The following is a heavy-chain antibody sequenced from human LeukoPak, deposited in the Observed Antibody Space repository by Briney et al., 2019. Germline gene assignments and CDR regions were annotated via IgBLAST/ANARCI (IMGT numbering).Heavy chain of an antibody. Sequence: PSETLSLTCTVSGDSISIYYWSWIRQPAGKGLEWIGRIYTSGSTNYNPSLKSRVTMSVDTSKNQFSLKLSSVTAADTAVYYCARVDTHDSSGYYRGDFDYWGQGTLVTVSS. D-gene: IGHD3-22*01. CDR1: GDSISIYY. CDR3: ARVDTHDSSGYYRGDFDY. J-gene: IGHJ4*02. V-gene: IGHV4-4*07. CDR2: IYTSGST.